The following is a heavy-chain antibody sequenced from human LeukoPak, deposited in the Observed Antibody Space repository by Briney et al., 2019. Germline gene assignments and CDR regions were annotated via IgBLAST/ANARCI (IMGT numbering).Heavy chain of an antibody. CDR3: AGGLYVGK. D-gene: IGHD3-16*01. J-gene: IGHJ4*02. Sequence: PGGSLRLSCAASGFTLSSYWMSWVRRAPGKGLEWVANIKQDGSEKYYVDSVKGRFTISRDNAKNSLYLQMNSLRAEDTAVYYCAGGLYVGKWGQGTLVTVSS. V-gene: IGHV3-7*01. CDR2: IKQDGSEK. CDR1: GFTLSSYW.